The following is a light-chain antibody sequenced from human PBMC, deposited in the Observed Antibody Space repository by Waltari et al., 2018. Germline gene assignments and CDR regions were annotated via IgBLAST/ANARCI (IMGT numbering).Light chain of an antibody. CDR3: CSYAGSCWV. CDR2: DVS. Sequence: QSALTQPRSVSGSPGQSVTISCTGTSSDVGGYNYVSSYQQHPGKAPKLMNYDVSKRPSGVPDRFSGSKSGNTASLTISGLQAEDEADYYCCSYAGSCWVFGGGTKLTVL. J-gene: IGLJ3*02. V-gene: IGLV2-11*01. CDR1: SSDVGGYNY.